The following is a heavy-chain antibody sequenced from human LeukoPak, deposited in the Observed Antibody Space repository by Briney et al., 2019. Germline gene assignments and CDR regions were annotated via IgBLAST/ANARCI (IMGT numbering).Heavy chain of an antibody. CDR3: ARGYYADYYYYYYMDV. V-gene: IGHV1-69*06. CDR1: GGTFSSYA. CDR2: IIPIFGTA. J-gene: IGHJ6*03. Sequence: SVKVSCKASGGTFSSYAISWVRQAPGQGLEWMGGIIPIFGTANYAQKFQGRVTITADKSTSTAYMELSSLRSEDTAVYYCARGYYADYYYYYYMDVWGKGTTVTVSS. D-gene: IGHD3-22*01.